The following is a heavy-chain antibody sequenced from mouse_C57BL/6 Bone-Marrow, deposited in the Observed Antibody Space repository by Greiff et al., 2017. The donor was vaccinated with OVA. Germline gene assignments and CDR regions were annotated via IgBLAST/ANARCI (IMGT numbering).Heavy chain of an antibody. CDR1: GYAFSSYW. V-gene: IGHV1-80*01. J-gene: IGHJ2*01. CDR3: ARWGYDVYYFDY. CDR2: IYPGDGDT. D-gene: IGHD2-2*01. Sequence: VQLQQSGAELVKPGASVKISCKASGYAFSSYWMNWVKQRPGKGLEWIGQIYPGDGDTNYNGKFKGKATLTADKSSSTAYMQLSSLTSEDSAVYFCARWGYDVYYFDYWGQGTTLTVSS.